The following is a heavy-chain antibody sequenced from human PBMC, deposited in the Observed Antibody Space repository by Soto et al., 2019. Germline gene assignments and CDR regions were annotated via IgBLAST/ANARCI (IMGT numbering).Heavy chain of an antibody. J-gene: IGHJ6*02. V-gene: IGHV1-69*12. CDR3: ARGRIAGAATDFYYYGMDV. D-gene: IGHD1-26*01. CDR1: GGTFSTYV. CDR2: IIPVFATT. Sequence: QVQLVQSGAEVKKPGSSVKVSCKASGGTFSTYVISWVRQAPGQGLEWMGGIIPVFATTNYAQKFQGRVTITADESTRTGYMVLNSLRSEDTAVYYCARGRIAGAATDFYYYGMDVWGQGTSVTVSS.